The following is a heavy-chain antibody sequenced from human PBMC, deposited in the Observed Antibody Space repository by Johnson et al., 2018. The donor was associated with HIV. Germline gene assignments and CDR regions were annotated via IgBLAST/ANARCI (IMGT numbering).Heavy chain of an antibody. Sequence: EVQLVESGGGVVRPVGSLRLSCAASGFTFDDYGMSWVRQAPGKGLEWVSGINWNGGSTGYADSVKGRFPISRDNSKSTLYVQMNRLTVDDTAVYYCAREGGAFYDSSGSLAFDIWGQGTMVTVSS. CDR1: GFTFDDYG. CDR2: INWNGGST. V-gene: IGHV3-20*04. CDR3: AREGGAFYDSSGSLAFDI. J-gene: IGHJ3*02. D-gene: IGHD3-22*01.